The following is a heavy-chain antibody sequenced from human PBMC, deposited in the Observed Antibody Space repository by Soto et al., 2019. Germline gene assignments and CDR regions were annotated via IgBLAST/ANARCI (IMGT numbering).Heavy chain of an antibody. Sequence: QVQLVESGGAMVQAGTSLRLSCTGSAPPPPPPSLHWVRQGPDKGLEWVAVVSFDGKVTYYADSVKGRFTVSRDNSKNTIYLQANSLRAEDTAVYYCAREPYGDSQYFDYWGQGTPVTVSS. V-gene: IGHV3-30*04. CDR3: AREPYGDSQYFDY. D-gene: IGHD2-21*02. J-gene: IGHJ4*02. CDR2: VSFDGKVT. CDR1: APPPPPPS.